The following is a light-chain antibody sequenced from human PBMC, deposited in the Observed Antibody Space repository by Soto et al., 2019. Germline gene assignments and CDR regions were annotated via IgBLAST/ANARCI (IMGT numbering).Light chain of an antibody. CDR3: QQYYSTPLT. V-gene: IGKV4-1*01. CDR2: WAS. Sequence: DIVMTQSPDSLAVSLGERVTINCKSSQSVLYSSNNKNYLAWYQQKPGQPPKLLIYWASTRESGVPDRFSGSGSGTDFTLTISSLQAEDVAVYYCQQYYSTPLTLGGGTKVDIK. CDR1: QSVLYSSNNKNY. J-gene: IGKJ4*01.